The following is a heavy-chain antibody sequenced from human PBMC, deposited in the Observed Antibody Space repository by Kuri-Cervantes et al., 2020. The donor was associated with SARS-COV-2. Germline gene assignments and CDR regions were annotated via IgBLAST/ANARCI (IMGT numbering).Heavy chain of an antibody. CDR3: ARGDYGDHPYYFDY. Sequence: LRLSGTVSGGSISSGDYYWSWIRQPPGKGLEWIGYIYYSGSTYYNPSLKSRVTISVDTSKNQFSLKLSSVTAADTAVYYCARGDYGDHPYYFDYWGQGTLVTVSS. CDR1: GGSISSGDYY. J-gene: IGHJ4*02. CDR2: IYYSGST. D-gene: IGHD4-17*01. V-gene: IGHV4-30-4*08.